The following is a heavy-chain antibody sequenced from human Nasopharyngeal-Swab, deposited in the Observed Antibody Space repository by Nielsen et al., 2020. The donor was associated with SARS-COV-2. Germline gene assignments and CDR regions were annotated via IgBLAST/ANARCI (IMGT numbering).Heavy chain of an antibody. Sequence: LRLSCTVSGGSISSGVYYWCWIRQPPGKGLEWIGYIYYSGSTYYNPSLKSRVTISVDTSKNQFSLKLSSVTAADTAVYYCARVYYYYYYMDVWGKGTTVTVSS. J-gene: IGHJ6*03. CDR3: ARVYYYYYYMDV. CDR1: GGSISSGVYY. CDR2: IYYSGST. V-gene: IGHV4-30-4*01.